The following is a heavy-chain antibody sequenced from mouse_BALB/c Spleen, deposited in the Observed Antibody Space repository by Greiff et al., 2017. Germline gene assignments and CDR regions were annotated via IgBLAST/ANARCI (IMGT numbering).Heavy chain of an antibody. CDR3: ASYPYEAWFAY. V-gene: IGHV14-3*02. CDR1: GFNIKDTY. Sequence: EVQLQQSGAELVKPGASVKLSCTASGFNIKDTYMHWVKQRPEQGLEWIGRIDPANGNTKYDPKFQGKATITADTSSNTAYLQLSSLTSEDTAVYYCASYPYEAWFAYWGQGTLVTVSA. D-gene: IGHD2-3*01. J-gene: IGHJ3*01. CDR2: IDPANGNT.